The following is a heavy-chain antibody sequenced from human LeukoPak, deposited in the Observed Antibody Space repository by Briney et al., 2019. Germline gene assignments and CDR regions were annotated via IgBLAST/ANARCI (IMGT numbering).Heavy chain of an antibody. Sequence: PSETLSLSCTVSGASNNSYYWSWIRQPPGKGLEWIGYTHPSGSTNYSPSLKSRVTISMDTSTNQFSLKLKSVTAADTAVYFCARKAPKKGWFDPWGQGTLVTVSS. J-gene: IGHJ5*02. V-gene: IGHV4-4*09. CDR2: THPSGST. CDR1: GASNNSYY. CDR3: ARKAPKKGWFDP.